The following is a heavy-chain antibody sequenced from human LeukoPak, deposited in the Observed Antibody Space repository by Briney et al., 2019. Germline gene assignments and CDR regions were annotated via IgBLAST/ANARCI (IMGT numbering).Heavy chain of an antibody. CDR3: ARAVVGVVPAAVPYDAFDI. D-gene: IGHD2-2*01. J-gene: IGHJ3*02. V-gene: IGHV1-69*05. CDR2: IIPIFGTA. Sequence: ASVKVSCKASGGTFSSYATSWVRQAPGQGLEWMGGIIPIFGTANYAQKFQGRVTITTDESTSTAYMELSSLRSEDTAVYYCARAVVGVVPAAVPYDAFDIWGQGTMVTVPS. CDR1: GGTFSSYA.